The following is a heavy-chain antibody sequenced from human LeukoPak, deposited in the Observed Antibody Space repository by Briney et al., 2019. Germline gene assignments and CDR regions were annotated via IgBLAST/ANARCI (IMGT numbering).Heavy chain of an antibody. Sequence: PGGSLRLSCAASGFTFSSYGMHWVRQAPGKGLEWVAFIRYDGSNKYYADSVKGRFTISRDNSKNTLYLQMSGLRAEDTAVYYCGKRLGDGTDPFEYWGQGTLVTVSS. V-gene: IGHV3-30*02. D-gene: IGHD1-26*01. CDR3: GKRLGDGTDPFEY. CDR1: GFTFSSYG. J-gene: IGHJ4*02. CDR2: IRYDGSNK.